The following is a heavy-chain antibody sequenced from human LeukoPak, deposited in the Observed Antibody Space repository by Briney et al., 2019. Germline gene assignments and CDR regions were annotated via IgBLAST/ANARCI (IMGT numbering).Heavy chain of an antibody. CDR1: GFTFRNLW. D-gene: IGHD3-10*01. J-gene: IGHJ4*02. V-gene: IGHV3-7*01. CDR2: TNQDGSNN. CDR3: AREGRGSGSYLAY. Sequence: PGESLRLSCAASGFTFRNLWMSWVRQAPGKGLEWVAHTNQDGSNNYYVDSVKGRFTISRDNAKNSLYLQMNSLRAEDTAVYYCAREGRGSGSYLAYWGQGTLVTVSS.